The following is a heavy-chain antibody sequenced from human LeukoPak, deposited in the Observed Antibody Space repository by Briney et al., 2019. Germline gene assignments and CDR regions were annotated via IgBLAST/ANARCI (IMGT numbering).Heavy chain of an antibody. CDR3: ARDQHDRLGYYGMDV. CDR2: IYYSGGT. D-gene: IGHD2-21*01. Sequence: SQTLSLTCTVSGGSISSGGYYWSWIRQHPGKGLEWIGYIYYSGGTYYNPSLKSRVTISVDTSKNQFSLKLSSVTAADTAVYYCARDQHDRLGYYGMDVWGQGTTVTVSS. J-gene: IGHJ6*02. CDR1: GGSISSGGYY. V-gene: IGHV4-31*03.